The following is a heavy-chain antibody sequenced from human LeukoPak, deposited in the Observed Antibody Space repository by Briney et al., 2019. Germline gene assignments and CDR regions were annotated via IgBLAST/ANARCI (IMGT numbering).Heavy chain of an antibody. V-gene: IGHV3-48*01. CDR3: ARVVPVHEYYNSYMDV. CDR2: LTRGSSNI. D-gene: IGHD1-1*01. CDR1: GFPFMTYA. J-gene: IGHJ6*03. Sequence: GGPLRLSCEASGFPFMTYAMNWIRQSPGKGLEWVAFLTRGSSNIQYAESVKGRFTISRDNGKDSLFLQMNSLSAEDTAVYYCARVVPVHEYYNSYMDVWGKGTTVTVSS.